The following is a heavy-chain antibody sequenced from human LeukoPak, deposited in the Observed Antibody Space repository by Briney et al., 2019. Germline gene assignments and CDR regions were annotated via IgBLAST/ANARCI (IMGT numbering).Heavy chain of an antibody. CDR3: ARGPYYDILTGYYSEHTFDY. Sequence: SETLSLTCAIYGGSFSGYYWSWIRQPPGKGLEWIGEVNHSGSTNYNPSLKSRVTISVDTSKNQFSLKLSSVTAADTAVYYCARGPYYDILTGYYSEHTFDYWGQGTLVTVSS. D-gene: IGHD3-9*01. CDR2: VNHSGST. V-gene: IGHV4-34*01. CDR1: GGSFSGYY. J-gene: IGHJ4*02.